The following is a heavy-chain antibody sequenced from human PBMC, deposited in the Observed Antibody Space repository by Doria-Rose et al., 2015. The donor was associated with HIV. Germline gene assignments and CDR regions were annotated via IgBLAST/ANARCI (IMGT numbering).Heavy chain of an antibody. Sequence: QVQLQQWGAGLLKPLETLSLTCAVYGGSFSDNYWSWIRQSPGKGLEWIGEINHSGSTNYNPSLKTRVTISVDTSKNQFSLKLSSVTAADTAVYYCARGGEIAAQDYFDYWGQGTLVTVSS. D-gene: IGHD6-6*01. CDR3: ARGGEIAAQDYFDY. CDR2: INHSGST. CDR1: GGSFSDNY. V-gene: IGHV4-34*01. J-gene: IGHJ4*02.